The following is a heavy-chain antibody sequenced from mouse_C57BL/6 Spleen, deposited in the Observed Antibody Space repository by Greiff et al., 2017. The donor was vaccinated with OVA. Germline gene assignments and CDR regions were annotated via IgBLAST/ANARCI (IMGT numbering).Heavy chain of an antibody. CDR2: IRNKANGYTT. J-gene: IGHJ4*01. Sequence: EVQRVESGGGLVQPGGSLSLSCAASGFTFTDYYMSWVRQPPGKALEWLGFIRNKANGYTTEYSASVKGRFTISRDNSQSILYLQMNALRAEDSATYYCARSPHYYGSSPRYAMDYWGQGTSVTVSS. CDR1: GFTFTDYY. V-gene: IGHV7-3*01. D-gene: IGHD1-1*01. CDR3: ARSPHYYGSSPRYAMDY.